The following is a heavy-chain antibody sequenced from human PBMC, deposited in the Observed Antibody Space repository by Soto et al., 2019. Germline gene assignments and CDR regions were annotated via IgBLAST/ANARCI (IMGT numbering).Heavy chain of an antibody. CDR1: GGSISSGDYY. D-gene: IGHD3-10*01. CDR3: ARGDPLLWFGEKVYYGMDV. J-gene: IGHJ6*02. V-gene: IGHV4-30-4*01. Sequence: SETLYLTCTVSGGSISSGDYYWSWIRQPPGKGLEWIGSIYYSGSTYYNPSLKSRVTISVDTSKNQFSLKLSSVTAADTAVYYCARGDPLLWFGEKVYYGMDVWGQGTTVTVSS. CDR2: IYYSGST.